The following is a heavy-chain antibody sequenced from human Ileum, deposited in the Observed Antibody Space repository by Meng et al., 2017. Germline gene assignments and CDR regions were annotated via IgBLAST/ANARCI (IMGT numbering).Heavy chain of an antibody. Sequence: GESLKISCAAPGFTFSNSWMTWVRQAPGKGLEWVGRIKNKADGGTTDYAAPVRGRFAISRDDSRNTLSLEMNSLKIEDTAVYSCATIGGNRGSLDCWGQGTLVTVSS. CDR2: IKNKADGGTT. CDR3: ATIGGNRGSLDC. V-gene: IGHV3-15*01. J-gene: IGHJ4*02. CDR1: GFTFSNSW. D-gene: IGHD3-16*02.